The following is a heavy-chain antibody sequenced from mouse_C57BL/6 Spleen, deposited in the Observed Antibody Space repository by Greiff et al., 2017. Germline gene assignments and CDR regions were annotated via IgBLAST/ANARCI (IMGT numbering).Heavy chain of an antibody. CDR3: ARAALLDYVNPYYFDY. CDR1: GYTFTSYW. D-gene: IGHD2-1*01. Sequence: QVQLQQPGAELVRPGSSVKLSCKASGYTFTSYWMHWVKQRPIQGLEWIGNIDPSDSETHYNQKFKDKATLTVDKSSSTSYMQLSSLTSESSAVYYFARAALLDYVNPYYFDYWGQGTTLTVSS. CDR2: IDPSDSET. J-gene: IGHJ2*01. V-gene: IGHV1-52*01.